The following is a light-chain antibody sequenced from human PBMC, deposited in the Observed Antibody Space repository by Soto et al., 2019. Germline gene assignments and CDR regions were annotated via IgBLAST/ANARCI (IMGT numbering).Light chain of an antibody. V-gene: IGKV1-5*03. J-gene: IGKJ1*01. CDR1: QTISSW. CDR2: KAS. CDR3: QHYNSYSEA. Sequence: IQMTQSPSTLSGSVGDRVTITCRASQTISSWLAWYQQKTGKAPKLLIYKASTLKSGVPSRFTGSGSGTEFTLTISSLQPDDFATYYCQHYNSYSEAFGQGTKVELK.